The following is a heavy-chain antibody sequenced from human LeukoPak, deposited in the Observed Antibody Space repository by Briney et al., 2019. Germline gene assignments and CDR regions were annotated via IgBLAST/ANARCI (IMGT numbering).Heavy chain of an antibody. D-gene: IGHD3-10*01. V-gene: IGHV4-39*07. Sequence: SETLSLTCTVSGGSISSSSYYWGWIRQPPGKGLEWIGSIYYSGSTYYNPSLKSRVTISVDTSKNQFSLKLSSVTAADTAVYYCARDQRSSFVRGVIITSDPFDYWGQGTLVTVSP. CDR1: GGSISSSSYY. CDR2: IYYSGST. CDR3: ARDQRSSFVRGVIITSDPFDY. J-gene: IGHJ4*02.